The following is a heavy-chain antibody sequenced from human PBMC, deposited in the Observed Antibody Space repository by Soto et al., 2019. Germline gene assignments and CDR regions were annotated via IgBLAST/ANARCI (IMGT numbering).Heavy chain of an antibody. Sequence: GGSLRLSCAASGFTFSSYGMHWVRQAPGKGLEWVAVIWYDGSNKYYADSVKGRFTISRDNSKNTLYLQMNSLRAEDTAVYYCARDPSAAGRDAFDIWGQGTMVTVSS. CDR2: IWYDGSNK. CDR3: ARDPSAAGRDAFDI. D-gene: IGHD6-13*01. V-gene: IGHV3-33*01. J-gene: IGHJ3*02. CDR1: GFTFSSYG.